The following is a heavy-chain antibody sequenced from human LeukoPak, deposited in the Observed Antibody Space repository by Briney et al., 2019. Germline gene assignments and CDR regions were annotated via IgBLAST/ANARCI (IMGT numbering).Heavy chain of an antibody. CDR1: GLTFSSYA. D-gene: IGHD1-1*01. V-gene: IGHV3-23*01. CDR2: ISGSGGST. J-gene: IGHJ1*01. Sequence: GGSLRPSGAASGLTFSSYAMSWVGQAPGKGLEWVSAISGSGGSTYYADSVKGRFTISRDNSKNTLYLQMNSLRAEDTAVYYCAKVSTTAEYFQHWGQGTLVTVSS. CDR3: AKVSTTAEYFQH.